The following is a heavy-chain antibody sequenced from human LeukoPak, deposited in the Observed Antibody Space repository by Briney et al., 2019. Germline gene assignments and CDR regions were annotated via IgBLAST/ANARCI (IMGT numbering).Heavy chain of an antibody. D-gene: IGHD4-17*01. CDR1: GGSISSSSYY. CDR2: IYYSGST. V-gene: IGHV4-30-4*08. J-gene: IGHJ4*02. CDR3: ARSTVTIGVELDY. Sequence: PSETLSLTCTVSGGSISSSSYYWGWIRQPPGKGLEWIGYIYYSGSTYYNPSLKSRVTISVDTSKNQFSLKLSSVTAADTAVYYCARSTVTIGVELDYWGQGTLVTVSS.